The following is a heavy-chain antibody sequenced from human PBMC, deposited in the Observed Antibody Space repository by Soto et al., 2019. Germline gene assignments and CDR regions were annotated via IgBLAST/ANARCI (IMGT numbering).Heavy chain of an antibody. CDR1: GFTFSSYD. CDR2: IGTAGDT. V-gene: IGHV3-13*01. CDR3: GRVWDLMTQKAGIRVFEI. J-gene: IGHJ6*03. D-gene: IGHD3-16*01. Sequence: GRSLRLSCAASGFTFSSYDMHWVRQATGKGLEWVSAIGTAGDTYYPGSVKGRFTISRENAKNSLYLQMNSLRAGDTAVYYCGRVWDLMTQKAGIRVFEIWGKGKRVTVP.